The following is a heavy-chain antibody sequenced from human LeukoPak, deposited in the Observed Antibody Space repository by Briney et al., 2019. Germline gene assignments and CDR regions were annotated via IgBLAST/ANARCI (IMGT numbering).Heavy chain of an antibody. CDR3: ARGSLPPYYDSSGYGLGYYYMDV. D-gene: IGHD3-22*01. Sequence: SETLSLTCTVSGGSINSYYWSWIRQPPGKGLEWIGYIYYSGSTNYNPSLKSRVTISVDTSKNQFSLKLSSVTAADTAVYYCARGSLPPYYDSSGYGLGYYYMDVWGKGTTVTISS. J-gene: IGHJ6*03. CDR1: GGSINSYY. V-gene: IGHV4-59*01. CDR2: IYYSGST.